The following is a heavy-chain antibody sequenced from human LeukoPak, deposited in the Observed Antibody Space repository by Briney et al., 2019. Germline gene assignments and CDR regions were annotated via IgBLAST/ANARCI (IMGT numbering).Heavy chain of an antibody. CDR2: ISGNSGTT. Sequence: GGSLRLSCAASGFTFSSYGMSWVRQAPGKGLEWVSGISGNSGTTYYADSGKGRFTISRDDSKNTASLQMNSLKTEDTAVYYCTRTSDILTGYTPREAYYYYYHMDVWGKGTTVTISS. CDR1: GFTFSSYG. V-gene: IGHV3-23*01. D-gene: IGHD3-9*01. CDR3: TRTSDILTGYTPREAYYYYYHMDV. J-gene: IGHJ6*03.